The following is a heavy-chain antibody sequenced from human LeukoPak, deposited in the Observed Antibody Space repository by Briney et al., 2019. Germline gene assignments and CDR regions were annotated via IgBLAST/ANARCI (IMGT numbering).Heavy chain of an antibody. CDR2: ISYDGSNK. J-gene: IGHJ4*02. V-gene: IGHV3-30*04. CDR3: ARTAAAAFGY. CDR1: GFTFSSYA. Sequence: GGSLRLSCAASGFTFSSYAMHWVRQAPGKGLEWVAVISYDGSNKYYADSVKGRFTISRDNSKNTLYLQMNSLRAEDTAVYYCARTAAAAFGYWGQGTLVTVSS. D-gene: IGHD6-13*01.